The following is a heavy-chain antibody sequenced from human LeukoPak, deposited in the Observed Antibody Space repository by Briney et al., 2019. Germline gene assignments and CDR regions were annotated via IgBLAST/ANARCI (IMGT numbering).Heavy chain of an antibody. D-gene: IGHD1-26*01. Sequence: GGSLRLSCEASGFTFNIYAMNWVRPAPGKGLEWVASISSNSDFMAYTDSVRGRFAVSRDNARNSLYLQMNSLRDDDTGLYYCTSELGIVGGRRNDCWGQGTLVTVSS. V-gene: IGHV3-21*01. J-gene: IGHJ4*02. CDR2: ISSNSDFM. CDR3: TSELGIVGGRRNDC. CDR1: GFTFNIYA.